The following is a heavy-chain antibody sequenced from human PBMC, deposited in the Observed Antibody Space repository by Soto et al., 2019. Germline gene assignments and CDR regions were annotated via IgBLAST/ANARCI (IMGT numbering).Heavy chain of an antibody. CDR3: AREHGSVYYTSDY. CDR1: GFTFSSYG. V-gene: IGHV3-33*08. Sequence: GGSLRLSCAASGFTFSSYGMRWVRQAPGKGLEWVAVISCGGGSKYYADSVKGRFTISRDNSKNSLYLQMNSLRAEDTAVYHCAREHGSVYYTSDYWGRGTLVTVSS. J-gene: IGHJ4*02. CDR2: ISCGGGSK. D-gene: IGHD3-22*01.